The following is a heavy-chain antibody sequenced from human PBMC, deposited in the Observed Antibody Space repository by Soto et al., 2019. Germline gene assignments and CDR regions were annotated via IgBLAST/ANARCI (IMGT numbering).Heavy chain of an antibody. D-gene: IGHD2-21*01. Sequence: GGSLRLSCAASGFTFTTYSMNWVRQAPGKGLEWVSSISSSSEYIYYGDSVRGRFTISRDNAKNSLYLQMNSLRAEDTAVYFCAGEKHYYYGMDVWGQGTTVTVSS. V-gene: IGHV3-21*01. CDR1: GFTFTTYS. CDR3: AGEKHYYYGMDV. CDR2: ISSSSEYI. J-gene: IGHJ6*02.